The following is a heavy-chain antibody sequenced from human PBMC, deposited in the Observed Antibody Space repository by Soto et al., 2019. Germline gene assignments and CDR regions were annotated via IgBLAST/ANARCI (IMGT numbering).Heavy chain of an antibody. CDR3: ARDGVTMGEGAFDY. CDR1: GYTFTSYA. J-gene: IGHJ4*02. D-gene: IGHD3-10*01. CDR2: INAGNGNT. Sequence: QVQLVQSGAEVKKPGASVKVSCKASGYTFTSYAMHWVRQAPGQRLEWMGWINAGNGNTKYSQKFQGRVTITRDTSASTAYMELSSLRSEDTAVYNCARDGVTMGEGAFDYWGQGTLVTVSS. V-gene: IGHV1-3*01.